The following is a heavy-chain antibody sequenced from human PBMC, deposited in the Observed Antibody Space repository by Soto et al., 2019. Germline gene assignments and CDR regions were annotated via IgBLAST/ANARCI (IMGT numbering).Heavy chain of an antibody. V-gene: IGHV3-33*01. Sequence: PGGSLRLSCAASGFTFSSYGMHWVRQAPGKGLEWVAVIWYDGSNTYYADSVKGRFTMSRDNSKNTLYLQMNSLRPEDTAVYYCARGGPFNWDHSEYLQHWGQGTLVTVS. CDR2: IWYDGSNT. D-gene: IGHD7-27*01. CDR3: ARGGPFNWDHSEYLQH. CDR1: GFTFSSYG. J-gene: IGHJ1*01.